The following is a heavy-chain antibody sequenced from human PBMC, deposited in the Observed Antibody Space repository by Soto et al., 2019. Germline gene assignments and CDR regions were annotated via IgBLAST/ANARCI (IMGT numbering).Heavy chain of an antibody. D-gene: IGHD6-19*01. V-gene: IGHV4-59*01. J-gene: IGHJ5*02. CDR3: ARDHIAVAGSNWFDP. Sequence: PSETLSLTCTFSGGSISSYYWSWIRQPPGKGLEWIGYIYYSGSTNYNPSLKSRVTISVDTSKNQFSLKLSSVTAADTAVYYCARDHIAVAGSNWFDPWGQGTLVTVSS. CDR2: IYYSGST. CDR1: GGSISSYY.